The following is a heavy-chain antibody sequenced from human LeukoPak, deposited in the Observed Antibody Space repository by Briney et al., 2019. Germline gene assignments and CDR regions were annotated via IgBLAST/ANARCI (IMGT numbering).Heavy chain of an antibody. CDR1: GGSISSGGYY. CDR2: IYYSGST. D-gene: IGHD3-22*01. V-gene: IGHV4-31*03. J-gene: IGHJ6*02. CDR3: ARSGKQNYYDISGWHYYYYGMDV. Sequence: SETLSLTCTVSGGSISSGGYYWSWIRQHPGKGLEWIGYIYYSGSTYYNPSLKSRVTKSVDTSKNQFSLKLSSVTAADTAVYYCARSGKQNYYDISGWHYYYYGMDVWGQGTTVTVSS.